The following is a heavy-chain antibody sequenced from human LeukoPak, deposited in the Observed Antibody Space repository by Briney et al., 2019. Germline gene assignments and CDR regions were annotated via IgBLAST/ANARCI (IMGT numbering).Heavy chain of an antibody. CDR3: ARDVGTTGWHTFDY. CDR1: GDSVSSNNGA. D-gene: IGHD3-9*01. J-gene: IGHJ4*02. V-gene: IGHV6-1*01. Sequence: SQTLSLTCAISGDSVSSNNGAWNWIRQSPSRGLEWLGRTYYRSKWYNDYAESLISRITISPVTSKHQFSLQLYSVTPEDTAVYYCARDVGTTGWHTFDYWGQGTLVTVSS. CDR2: TYYRSKWYN.